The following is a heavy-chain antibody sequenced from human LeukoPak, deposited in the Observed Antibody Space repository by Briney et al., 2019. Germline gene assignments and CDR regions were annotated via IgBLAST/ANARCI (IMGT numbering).Heavy chain of an antibody. CDR2: IGATDNSK. CDR1: GFNFGAYP. J-gene: IGHJ4*02. V-gene: IGHV3-23*02. CDR3: AKETIGNFDY. D-gene: IGHD5-24*01. Sequence: GGSLRLSCVASGFNFGAYPMGWVRQAPGKGLEWVSTIGATDNSKYYRDSVKGRFTISRDNFKNTLFLQMNDLRDEDTAVYYCAKETIGNFDYWGQGSLVTVSS.